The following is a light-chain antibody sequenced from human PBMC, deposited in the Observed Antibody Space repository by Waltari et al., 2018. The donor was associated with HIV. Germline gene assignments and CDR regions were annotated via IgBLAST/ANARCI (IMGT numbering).Light chain of an antibody. J-gene: IGLJ2*01. V-gene: IGLV2-23*01. CDR1: SSDVGSYNL. Sequence: QSALTQPASVSGAPGQSMTISCTGTSSDVGSYNLVSWYQQHPGKAPKLMIYEGSRRPSGVSNRFSGSRSGNTASLTISGLQAEDGADYYCCSYAGSSTSVVFGGGTKLTVL. CDR3: CSYAGSSTSVV. CDR2: EGS.